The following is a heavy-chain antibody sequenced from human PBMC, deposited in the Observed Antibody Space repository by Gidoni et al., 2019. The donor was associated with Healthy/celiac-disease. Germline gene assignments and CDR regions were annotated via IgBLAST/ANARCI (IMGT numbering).Heavy chain of an antibody. CDR2: IDPSDSYT. CDR3: ARSRSLVVAAFYGGWDAFDI. CDR1: GYSFTSHW. D-gene: IGHD2-15*01. V-gene: IGHV5-10-1*03. Sequence: EVQLVQSGAEVKKPGESLRISCKGSGYSFTSHWISWVRQMPGKGLEWMGRIDPSDSYTNYSPSFQGHVTISADKSISTAYLQWSSLKASDTAMYYCARSRSLVVAAFYGGWDAFDIWGQGTMVTVSS. J-gene: IGHJ3*02.